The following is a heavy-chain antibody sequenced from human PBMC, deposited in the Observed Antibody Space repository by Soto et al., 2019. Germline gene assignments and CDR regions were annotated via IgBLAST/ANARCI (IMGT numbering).Heavy chain of an antibody. V-gene: IGHV3-48*01. CDR1: GFTFSSYS. J-gene: IGHJ6*02. CDR3: ARADSGYAHGYYYYGMDV. Sequence: EGQLVESGGGLVQPGGSLRLYCAASGFTFSSYSMNWVRQAPGKGLEWVSYISSSSSTIYYADSVKGRFTISRDNAKNSLYLQMNSLRAEDTAVYYCARADSGYAHGYYYYGMDVWGQGTTVTVSS. CDR2: ISSSSSTI. D-gene: IGHD5-12*01.